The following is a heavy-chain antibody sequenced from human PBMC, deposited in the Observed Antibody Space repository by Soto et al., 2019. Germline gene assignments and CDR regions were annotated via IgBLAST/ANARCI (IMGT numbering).Heavy chain of an antibody. CDR1: GDSVSSPYY. V-gene: IGHV4-4*02. CDR3: ARSAGWYAIHA. J-gene: IGHJ5*02. D-gene: IGHD6-19*01. CDR2: VFHTGTT. Sequence: QVQLQESGPGLVKPSGTLSLTCAVSGDSVSSPYYWCWVRQPPGKGLEWIGEVFHTGTTSYNPSLPSRVTISMDKSINQFSLDLSSVTAADTAVYYCARSAGWYAIHAWGPGTLVIVSS.